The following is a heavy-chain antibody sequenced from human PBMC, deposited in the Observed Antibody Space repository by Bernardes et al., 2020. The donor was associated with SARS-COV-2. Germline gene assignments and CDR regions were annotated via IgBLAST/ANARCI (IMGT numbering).Heavy chain of an antibody. J-gene: IGHJ6*02. CDR2: IYYSGST. Sequence: SETLSLTCTVSGGSISSSSYYWGWIRQPPGKGLEWIGSIYYSGSTYYNPSLKSRVTISVDTSKNQFSLKLSSVTAADTAVYYCARLVPPQPPWGYYGMDVWGQGTTVTVSS. D-gene: IGHD7-27*01. CDR3: ARLVPPQPPWGYYGMDV. V-gene: IGHV4-39*01. CDR1: GGSISSSSYY.